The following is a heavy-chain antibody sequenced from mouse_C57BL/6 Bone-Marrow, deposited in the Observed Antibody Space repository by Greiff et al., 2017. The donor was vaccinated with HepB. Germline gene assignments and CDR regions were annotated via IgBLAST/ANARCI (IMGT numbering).Heavy chain of an antibody. V-gene: IGHV7-1*01. CDR1: GFTFSDFY. J-gene: IGHJ4*01. Sequence: EVKLVESGGGLVQSGRSLRLSCATSGFTFSDFYMEWVRQAPGKGLEWIAASRNKANDYTTEYSAYVKGRFIVSRDTSQSILYLQMNALRAEDAAIYYCARDLYYGSSPYYAMDYWGQGTSVTVSS. CDR3: ARDLYYGSSPYYAMDY. D-gene: IGHD1-1*01. CDR2: SRNKANDYTT.